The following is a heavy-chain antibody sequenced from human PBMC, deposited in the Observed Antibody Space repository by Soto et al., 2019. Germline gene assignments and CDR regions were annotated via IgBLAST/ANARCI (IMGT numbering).Heavy chain of an antibody. CDR1: GFSFSSYW. CDR3: ARAFCGGACYSWSVGYDFDY. J-gene: IGHJ4*02. D-gene: IGHD2-21*01. V-gene: IGHV3-7*04. Sequence: GGSLRLSCGASGFSFSSYWMSWVRQAPGKGLEWVANIKQDGSEKYYLDSVKGRFTISRDNAKNSLSLEMTSLRPEDTAIYYCARAFCGGACYSWSVGYDFDYWGQGTLVTVSS. CDR2: IKQDGSEK.